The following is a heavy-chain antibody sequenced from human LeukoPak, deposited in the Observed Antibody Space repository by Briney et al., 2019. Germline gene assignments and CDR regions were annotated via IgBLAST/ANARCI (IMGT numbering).Heavy chain of an antibody. V-gene: IGHV4-59*01. J-gene: IGHJ4*02. CDR2: IYYSGST. D-gene: IGHD6-13*01. CDR1: GGSISSYY. CDR3: ASGSAVAAAGAY. Sequence: PSETLSLTCTVSGGSISSYYWSWIRQPPGKGLEWIGYIYYSGSTNYNPSLKSRVTISVDTSKSQFSLKLTSVTAADTAVYYCASGSAVAAAGAYWGQGTLVTVSS.